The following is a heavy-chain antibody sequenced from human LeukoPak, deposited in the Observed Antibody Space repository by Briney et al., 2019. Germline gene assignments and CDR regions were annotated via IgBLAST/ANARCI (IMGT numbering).Heavy chain of an antibody. CDR1: GFTFSNYC. Sequence: PGGSLRLSCAASGFTFSNYCMHWVRQAPGQGLVLVSRINTDGSSSTYADSVKGRFTISRDNAKNTLYLQMNSLRAEDTAVYYCARGSYYMDVWGRGTTVTVSS. J-gene: IGHJ6*03. CDR3: ARGSYYMDV. V-gene: IGHV3-74*01. CDR2: INTDGSSS.